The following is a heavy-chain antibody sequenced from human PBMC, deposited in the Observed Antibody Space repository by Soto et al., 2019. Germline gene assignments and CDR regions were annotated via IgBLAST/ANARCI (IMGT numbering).Heavy chain of an antibody. CDR3: AKVRYFDWLLYPVYLDY. J-gene: IGHJ4*02. V-gene: IGHV3-23*01. D-gene: IGHD3-9*01. CDR1: GFTFSSYA. CDR2: ISGSGGST. Sequence: PGGSLRLSCAASGFTFSSYAMSWVRQAPGKGLEWVSAISGSGGSTYYADSVKGRFTISRDNSKNTLYLQMNSLRAEDTAVYYCAKVRYFDWLLYPVYLDYWGQGTLVTVSS.